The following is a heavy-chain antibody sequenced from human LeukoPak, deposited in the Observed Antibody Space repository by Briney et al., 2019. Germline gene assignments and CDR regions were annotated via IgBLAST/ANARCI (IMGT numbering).Heavy chain of an antibody. V-gene: IGHV3-7*01. D-gene: IGHD6-13*01. J-gene: IGHJ4*02. CDR3: ATGPGYSSSW. CDR2: IKQDGSEK. Sequence: PGGSLRLSCAAFGFTFSSYWMSWVRQAPGKWLEWVANIKQDGSEKYYVDSVKGRFTISRDNAKNSLYLQMNSLRAEDTAVYYCATGPGYSSSWWGQGTLVTVSS. CDR1: GFTFSSYW.